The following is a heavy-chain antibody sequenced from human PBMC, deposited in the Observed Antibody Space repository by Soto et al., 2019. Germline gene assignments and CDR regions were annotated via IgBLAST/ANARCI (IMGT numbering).Heavy chain of an antibody. Sequence: EVQLLESGGGLVQPGGSLRLSCTASGFTFSSYAMSWVRQAPGKGLEWVSAISGSGGSTYYADSVKGRFTISRDNSKNALYLQMNSLRAEDTAVYYCAKDMVRGVITPILDYWGQGTLVTVSS. J-gene: IGHJ4*02. CDR2: ISGSGGST. V-gene: IGHV3-23*01. D-gene: IGHD3-10*01. CDR3: AKDMVRGVITPILDY. CDR1: GFTFSSYA.